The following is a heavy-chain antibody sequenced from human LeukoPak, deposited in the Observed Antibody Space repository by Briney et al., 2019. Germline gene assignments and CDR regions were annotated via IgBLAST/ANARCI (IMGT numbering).Heavy chain of an antibody. V-gene: IGHV4-34*01. J-gene: IGHJ4*02. Sequence: SETLSLTCAVYGGSFSGYYWSWIRQPPGKGLEWIGEINHSGSANYNPSLKSRATISVDTSKNQFSLKLSSVTAADTAVYYCASFRTILPYYYDSSGSDYWGQGTLVTVSS. D-gene: IGHD3-22*01. CDR1: GGSFSGYY. CDR2: INHSGSA. CDR3: ASFRTILPYYYDSSGSDY.